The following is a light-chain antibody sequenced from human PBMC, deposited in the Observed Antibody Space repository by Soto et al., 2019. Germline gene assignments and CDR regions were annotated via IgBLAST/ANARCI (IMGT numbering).Light chain of an antibody. V-gene: IGKV3-15*01. Sequence: EIVMTQSPDTLSVSPGERAILSCRASQSVNNNLAWYQQRPGHAPRLLIYGASTRATGIPARFSGSGSGTEFILTISSLQSEDFAVYYCQQLSTYPLTFGGGTKVEIK. CDR2: GAS. J-gene: IGKJ4*01. CDR3: QQLSTYPLT. CDR1: QSVNNN.